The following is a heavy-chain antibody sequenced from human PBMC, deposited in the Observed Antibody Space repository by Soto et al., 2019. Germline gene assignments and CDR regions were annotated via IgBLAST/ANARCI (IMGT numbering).Heavy chain of an antibody. V-gene: IGHV1-69*12. D-gene: IGHD1-1*01. CDR3: ARSGGNDDYYYYGMDV. Sequence: QVQLVQSGAEVKKPGSSVKVSCKASGGTFSSYAISWVRQAPEQGLEWMGGIIPIFGTANYAQKFQGRVTITADESTSTAYMELSSLRSEDTAVYYCARSGGNDDYYYYGMDVWGQGTTVTVSS. CDR2: IIPIFGTA. CDR1: GGTFSSYA. J-gene: IGHJ6*02.